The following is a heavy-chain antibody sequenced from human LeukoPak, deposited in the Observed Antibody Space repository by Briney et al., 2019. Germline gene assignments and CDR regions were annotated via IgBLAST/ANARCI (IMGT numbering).Heavy chain of an antibody. CDR1: GFRFSSYA. CDR3: AKRSGYTTGWFFDF. CDR2: ITGSVDNT. D-gene: IGHD6-19*01. J-gene: IGHJ4*02. V-gene: IGHV3-23*01. Sequence: GGSLKLSRAASGFRFSSYAMSWVRQAPGKGLEWVSCITGSVDNTYYAESVKGGFTISRDNSKNTLFLQTNRLRAEDTAVFYCAKRSGYTTGWFFDFWGQGTLVTVSS.